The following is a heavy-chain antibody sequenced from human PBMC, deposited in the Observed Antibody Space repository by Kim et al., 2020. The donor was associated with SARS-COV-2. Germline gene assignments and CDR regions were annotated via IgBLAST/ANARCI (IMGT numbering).Heavy chain of an antibody. CDR1: GFSVSTNC. CDR2: MYSGGST. J-gene: IGHJ4*02. Sequence: GGSLRLSCAASGFSVSTNCMTWVRQAPGKGLEWVSVMYSGGSTYYGDSVKDRFTISRDNSKNTLYLQMNSLSAEDTAIYYCAGDSGNSWYSFAFDYWGQGILVSVSS. D-gene: IGHD2-15*01. V-gene: IGHV3-53*01. CDR3: AGDSGNSWYSFAFDY.